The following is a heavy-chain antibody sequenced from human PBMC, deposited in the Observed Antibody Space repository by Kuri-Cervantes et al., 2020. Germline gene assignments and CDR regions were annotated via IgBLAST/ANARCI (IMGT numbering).Heavy chain of an antibody. CDR1: GGSVSSGSYY. V-gene: IGHV4-61*01. D-gene: IGHD3-9*01. CDR3: ARGTDYDILTGYFLPYFDY. Sequence: SETLSLTCTVSGGSVSSGSYYWSWIRQPPGKGLEWIGSIYYSGSTNYNPSLKSRVTISVDTSKNQFSLKLSSVTAADTAVYYCARGTDYDILTGYFLPYFDYWGQGTLVTVSS. J-gene: IGHJ4*02. CDR2: IYYSGST.